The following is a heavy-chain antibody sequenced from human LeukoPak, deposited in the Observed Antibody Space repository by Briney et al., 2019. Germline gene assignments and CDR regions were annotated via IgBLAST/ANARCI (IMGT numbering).Heavy chain of an antibody. CDR2: ISYDGSNK. J-gene: IGHJ4*02. D-gene: IGHD3-10*01. V-gene: IGHV3-30*04. Sequence: PGGSLRLSCAASGFTFSSYAMHWVRQAPGEGLEWVAVISYDGSNKYYADSVKGRFTISRDNSKNTLYLQMNSLRAEDTAVYYCARDLYYYGSELPYYFDYWGQGTLVTVSS. CDR1: GFTFSSYA. CDR3: ARDLYYYGSELPYYFDY.